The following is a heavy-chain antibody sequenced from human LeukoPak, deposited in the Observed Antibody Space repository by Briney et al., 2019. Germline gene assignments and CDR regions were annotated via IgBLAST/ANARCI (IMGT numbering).Heavy chain of an antibody. CDR1: GFTFSNAW. D-gene: IGHD3-10*01. V-gene: IGHV3-15*01. J-gene: IGHJ4*02. CDR2: IKSKTDGGTT. CDR3: TTGAMVRGVIIYFDY. Sequence: PGGSLRLSCAASGFTFSNAWTSWVRQAPGKGLEWVGRIKSKTDGGTTDYAAPVKGRFTISRDDSKNTLYLQMNSLKTEDTAVYYCTTGAMVRGVIIYFDYWGQGTLVTVSS.